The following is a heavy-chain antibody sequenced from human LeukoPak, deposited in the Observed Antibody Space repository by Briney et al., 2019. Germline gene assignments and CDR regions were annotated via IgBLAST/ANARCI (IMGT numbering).Heavy chain of an antibody. D-gene: IGHD4-23*01. CDR1: GYSISSGYY. Sequence: KPSETLSLTCTVSGYSISSGYYWGWIRQPPGKGLEWIGSIYHSGSTYYNPSLKSRVTISVDTSKNQFSLKLSSVTAADTAVYYCASPPDYGGNSALNAFDIRGQGTMVTVSS. CDR2: IYHSGST. CDR3: ASPPDYGGNSALNAFDI. V-gene: IGHV4-38-2*02. J-gene: IGHJ3*02.